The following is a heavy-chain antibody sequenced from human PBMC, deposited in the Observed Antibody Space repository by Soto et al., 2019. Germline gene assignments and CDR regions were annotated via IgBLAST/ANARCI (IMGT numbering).Heavy chain of an antibody. CDR2: ISYDGSNK. CDR3: PKDGYSYGVLDY. V-gene: IGHV3-30*18. Sequence: QVQLVESGGGVVQPGRALRLSCAAAGFTFSSYGMHWVRQAPGKGLEWVAVISYDGSNKYYADSVKGRFTISRDNSKNTLYLQMNSLRAEDTAVYYCPKDGYSYGVLDYCGQGTLVTVSS. J-gene: IGHJ4*02. CDR1: GFTFSSYG. D-gene: IGHD5-18*01.